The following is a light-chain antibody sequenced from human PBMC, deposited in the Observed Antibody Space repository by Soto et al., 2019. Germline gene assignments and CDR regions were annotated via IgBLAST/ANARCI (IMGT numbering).Light chain of an antibody. V-gene: IGKV3-20*01. CDR2: GAS. CDR3: QQYGSSPHT. CDR1: QSVSSSY. J-gene: IGKJ2*01. Sequence: EIVLTQSPGTLSLSPGEIATLSCRASQSVSSSYLAWYQHKPGQAPRLLIYGASSRATGIPDRFSGSGAGTDVTLTISRLEPEDFAVYYCQQYGSSPHTFGQGTKLEIK.